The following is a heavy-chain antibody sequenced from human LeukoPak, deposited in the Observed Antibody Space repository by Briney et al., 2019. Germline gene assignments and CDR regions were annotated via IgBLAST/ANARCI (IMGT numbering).Heavy chain of an antibody. V-gene: IGHV5-10-1*01. D-gene: IGHD4-17*01. J-gene: IGHJ5*02. CDR3: ATSPPVVGDYANWFDP. CDR1: GYGFTSYW. CDR2: IDPSDSYT. Sequence: GESLKISCKGSGYGFTSYWISWVRQMPGKGLEWMGRIDPSDSYTNYSPSFQGHVTISADKSISTAYLQWSSLKASDTAMYYCATSPPVVGDYANWFDPWGQGALVTVSS.